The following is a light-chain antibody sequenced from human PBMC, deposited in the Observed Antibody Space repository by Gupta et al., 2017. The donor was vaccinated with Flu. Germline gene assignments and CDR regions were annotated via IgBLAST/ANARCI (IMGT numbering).Light chain of an antibody. Sequence: ATTTTAAGASKVGRSYVFWSPPPPQPPPNLLIYEDSRRPSAAPDRFSGSKFATTATLPITGLQAGDEADYYWHAENATQDIWVFGGGTRLTVL. CDR2: EDS. CDR1: ASKVGRSY. V-gene: IGLV1-51*01. CDR3: HAENATQDIWV. J-gene: IGLJ3*02.